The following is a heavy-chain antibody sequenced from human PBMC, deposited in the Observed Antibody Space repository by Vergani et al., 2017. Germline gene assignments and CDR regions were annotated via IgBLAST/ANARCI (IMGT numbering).Heavy chain of an antibody. Sequence: QVQLQESGPGLVRPSETLSLTCSVSGTSVSSGPHYWNWIRQPADKTLEWIGRIYTSGSTDYNPTLRSRITLSLVRSTNQVSLKVSSVTAADTAVYLCARDTAVAEDVGERWGQGTLVSVSA. D-gene: IGHD6-19*01. V-gene: IGHV4-61*02. CDR1: GTSVSSGPHY. CDR2: IYTSGST. CDR3: ARDTAVAEDVGER. J-gene: IGHJ3*01.